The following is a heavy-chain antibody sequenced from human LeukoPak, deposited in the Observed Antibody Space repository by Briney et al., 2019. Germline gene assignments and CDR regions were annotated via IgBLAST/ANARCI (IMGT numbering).Heavy chain of an antibody. J-gene: IGHJ5*02. D-gene: IGHD3-10*01. CDR3: ARGVTMVRFDP. CDR2: IYYSGST. V-gene: IGHV4-61*01. CDR1: GYSITSGYY. Sequence: SETLSLTCIVSGYSITSGYYWSWIRQPPGKGLEWIGYIYYSGSTNYNPSLKSRVTISVDTSKNQFSLKLSSVTAADTAVYYCARGVTMVRFDPWGQGTLVTVSS.